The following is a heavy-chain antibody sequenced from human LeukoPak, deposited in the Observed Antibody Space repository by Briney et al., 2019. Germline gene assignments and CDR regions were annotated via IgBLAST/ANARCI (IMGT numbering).Heavy chain of an antibody. V-gene: IGHV1-2*02. D-gene: IGHD5-12*01. Sequence: GASVKVSCKASGYTFTGYYMHWVRQAPGQGLEWMGWINPNSGGTNYAQKFQGRVTMTRDTSISTAYMELSRLRSDDTAVYYCARDGYEWLRLPYYYYYMDVWGKGTTVTISS. CDR3: ARDGYEWLRLPYYYYYMDV. J-gene: IGHJ6*03. CDR2: INPNSGGT. CDR1: GYTFTGYY.